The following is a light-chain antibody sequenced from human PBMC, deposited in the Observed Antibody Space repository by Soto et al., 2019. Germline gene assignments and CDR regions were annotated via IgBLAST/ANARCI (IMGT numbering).Light chain of an antibody. Sequence: VHMTQSASSVSASVGYRVTITCRAIQGISSWLAWYQQKPGKAPKLLIYSASSLHSGVPSRFSGSRSGTDFNLTISSLQTEDFATYYCQQANSFPLTFGQGTRLEIK. V-gene: IGKV1-12*01. CDR2: SAS. J-gene: IGKJ5*01. CDR1: QGISSW. CDR3: QQANSFPLT.